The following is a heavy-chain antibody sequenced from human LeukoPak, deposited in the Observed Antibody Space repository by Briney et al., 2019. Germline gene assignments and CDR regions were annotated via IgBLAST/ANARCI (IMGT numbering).Heavy chain of an antibody. D-gene: IGHD3-10*01. J-gene: IGHJ4*02. CDR1: GYIFTSYG. Sequence: ASVKVSCKASGYIFTSYGISWVRQAPGQGLEWMGWISAYNGNTNYAQKLQGRVTMTTDTSTSTAYMELRSLRSDDTAVYYCARVGITMVRGVRPDYWGQGTLVTVSS. CDR3: ARVGITMVRGVRPDY. CDR2: ISAYNGNT. V-gene: IGHV1-18*01.